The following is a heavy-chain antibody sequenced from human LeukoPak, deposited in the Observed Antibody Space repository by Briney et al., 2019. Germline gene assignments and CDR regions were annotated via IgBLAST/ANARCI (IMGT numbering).Heavy chain of an antibody. CDR1: GFAFSSYG. Sequence: GRSLRLSCAASGFAFSSYGMHWVRQALGKGLEWVAVISYDGSNKYYADSVKGRFTISRDNSKNTLYLQMNSLRAEDTAVYYCAKDLKFSYYDSSGLGIIDYWGQGTLVTVSS. J-gene: IGHJ4*02. CDR3: AKDLKFSYYDSSGLGIIDY. CDR2: ISYDGSNK. V-gene: IGHV3-30*18. D-gene: IGHD3-22*01.